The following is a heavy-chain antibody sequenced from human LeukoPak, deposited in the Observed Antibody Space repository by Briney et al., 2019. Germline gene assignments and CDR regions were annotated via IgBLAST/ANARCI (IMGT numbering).Heavy chain of an antibody. CDR3: ARWALKSAFDL. D-gene: IGHD3-16*01. CDR2: LYHTGSG. Sequence: KSSETLSLTCTVSGGSISSGDYYWSWIRQPPGKGLEWIGYLYHTGSGNYNPSLKSRVTISIDTSKNQFSLDVSSVTVADSAVYYCARWALKSAFDLWGQGTTVTVAS. V-gene: IGHV4-61*08. CDR1: GGSISSGDYY. J-gene: IGHJ3*01.